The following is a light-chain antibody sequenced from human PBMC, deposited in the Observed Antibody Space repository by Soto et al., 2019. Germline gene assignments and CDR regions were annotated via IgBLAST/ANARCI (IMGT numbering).Light chain of an antibody. CDR1: HSVSTY. Sequence: EILLTQSPATLSLSPGETATLSCRASHSVSTYLAWYQQKPGQPPRLLIYDASNRATGVPARFSGSGSGTAFTLTISSLEPEDLAVYYCQQRSNWPLLTFGGGTKVDIK. V-gene: IGKV3-11*01. CDR2: DAS. J-gene: IGKJ4*02. CDR3: QQRSNWPLLT.